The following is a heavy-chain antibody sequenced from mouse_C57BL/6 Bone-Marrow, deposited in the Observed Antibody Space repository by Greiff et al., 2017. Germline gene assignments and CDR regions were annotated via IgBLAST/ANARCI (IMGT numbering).Heavy chain of an antibody. J-gene: IGHJ2*01. CDR2: IDPENGDT. V-gene: IGHV14-4*01. Sequence: VQLQQSGAELVRPGASVKLSCTASGFNITDDYMHWVKQRPEQGLEWIGWIDPENGDTEYASKFQGKATITADTSSNTAYLQLSSLTSEDTAVYYCTRGDYYGSSDYWGQGTTLTVSS. CDR1: GFNITDDY. CDR3: TRGDYYGSSDY. D-gene: IGHD1-1*01.